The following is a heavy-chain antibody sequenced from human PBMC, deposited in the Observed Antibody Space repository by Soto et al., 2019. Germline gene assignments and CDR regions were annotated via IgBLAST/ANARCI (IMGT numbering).Heavy chain of an antibody. CDR1: GGSISSYY. Sequence: SETLSLTCTVSGGSISSYYWSWIRQPPGKGLEWIGYIYYSGSTNYNPSLKSRVTISVDTSKNQFSLKLSSVTAADTAVYYCARHREAVAGVLIFDYWGQGTLVTVSS. CDR3: ARHREAVAGVLIFDY. J-gene: IGHJ4*02. D-gene: IGHD6-19*01. CDR2: IYYSGST. V-gene: IGHV4-59*08.